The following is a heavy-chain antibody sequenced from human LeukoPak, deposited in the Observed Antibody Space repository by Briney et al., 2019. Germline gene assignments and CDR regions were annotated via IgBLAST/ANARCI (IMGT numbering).Heavy chain of an antibody. CDR1: GFTFSSYA. Sequence: PGGSLRLSCAASGFTFSSYAMSWVRQAPGRGLEWVSTISGSGGSTYYADSVKGRFTISRDNSKNTLYLQMNSLRAEDTAVYYCAKGSGLTGTFIDYWGQGTLVTVSS. CDR3: AKGSGLTGTFIDY. CDR2: ISGSGGST. V-gene: IGHV3-23*01. D-gene: IGHD7-27*01. J-gene: IGHJ4*02.